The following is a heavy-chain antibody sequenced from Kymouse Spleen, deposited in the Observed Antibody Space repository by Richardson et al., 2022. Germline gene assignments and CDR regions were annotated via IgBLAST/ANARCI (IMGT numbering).Heavy chain of an antibody. CDR2: IYYSGST. CDR1: GGSISSSSYY. V-gene: IGHV4-39*01. CDR3: ARHIVVVPAANWFDP. D-gene: IGHD2-2*02. J-gene: IGHJ5*02. Sequence: QLQLQESGPGLVKPSETLSLTCTVSGGSISSSSYYWGWIRQPPGKGLEWIGSIYYSGSTYYNPSLKSRVTISVDTSKNQFSLKLSSVTAADTAVYYCARHIVVVPAANWFDPWGQGTLVTVSS.